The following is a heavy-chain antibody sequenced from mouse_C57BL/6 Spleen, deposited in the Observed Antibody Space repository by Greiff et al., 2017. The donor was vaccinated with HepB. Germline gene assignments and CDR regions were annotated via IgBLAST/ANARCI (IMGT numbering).Heavy chain of an antibody. D-gene: IGHD1-1*01. Sequence: EVKLVESGGGLVKPGGSLKFSCAASGFTFSSYTISWVRQTPEKRLEWVATISGGGGNTYYPDSVKGRFTISRDNAKNTLYLQMSSLRSEDTALYYCARHSTTVVTHWYFDVWGTGTTVTVSS. CDR3: ARHSTTVVTHWYFDV. V-gene: IGHV5-9*01. CDR1: GFTFSSYT. J-gene: IGHJ1*03. CDR2: ISGGGGNT.